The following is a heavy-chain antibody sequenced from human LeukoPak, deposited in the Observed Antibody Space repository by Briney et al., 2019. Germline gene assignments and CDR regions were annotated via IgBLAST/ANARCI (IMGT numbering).Heavy chain of an antibody. CDR3: ARSLGLEQYFDY. CDR2: IYYSGST. Sequence: SETLSLTCTVSGGSISSSNYYWGWIRQPPGKGLEWIGSIYYSGSTYYSPSLKSRVTISVDTSKNQFSLKLSSVTAADTAVYYCARSLGLEQYFDYWGQGTLVTVSS. D-gene: IGHD1/OR15-1a*01. V-gene: IGHV4-39*07. J-gene: IGHJ4*02. CDR1: GGSISSSNYY.